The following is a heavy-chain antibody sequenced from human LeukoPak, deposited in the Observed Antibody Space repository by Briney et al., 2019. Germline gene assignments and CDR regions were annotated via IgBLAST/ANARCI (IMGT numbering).Heavy chain of an antibody. J-gene: IGHJ3*02. D-gene: IGHD2-15*01. Sequence: GGSLRLSCAASGFTLSTYSMTWVRQAAGRGLEWVSSVMSSSGYIYFRDSVEGRFTISKDNAKNSLYLEMNNLRVEDTAVYYCARASGAVSYCSGGNRDHDFGAFDIWGQGTMVTVSS. CDR3: ARASGAVSYCSGGNRDHDFGAFDI. CDR2: VMSSSGYI. V-gene: IGHV3-21*01. CDR1: GFTLSTYS.